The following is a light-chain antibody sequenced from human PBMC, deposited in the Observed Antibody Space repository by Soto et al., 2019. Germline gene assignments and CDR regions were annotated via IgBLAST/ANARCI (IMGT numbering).Light chain of an antibody. J-gene: IGKJ1*01. V-gene: IGKV3-20*01. CDR3: QQYNNWPPPWT. CDR2: GAS. Sequence: IVLTQSPGTLSLSPGERATLSCRASQSVTTQLAWYQQKPGQAPRLIIHGASSRATGVPDRITGSGSGTDFTLSISRLEPEDFAVYYCQQYNNWPPPWTFGQGTKVDIK. CDR1: QSVTTQ.